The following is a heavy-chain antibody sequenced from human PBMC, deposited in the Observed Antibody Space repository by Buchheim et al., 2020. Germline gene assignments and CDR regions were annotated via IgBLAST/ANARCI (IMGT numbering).Heavy chain of an antibody. CDR3: AKAPDDYYDSSGYL. CDR2: IRYDGSNK. D-gene: IGHD3-22*01. V-gene: IGHV3-30*02. CDR1: GFTFSSYG. Sequence: QVQLVESGGGVVQPGRSLRPSCAASGFTFSSYGMHWVRQAPGKGLEWVAFIRYDGSNKYYADSVKGRFTISRDNSKNTLYLQMNSLRAEDTAVYYCAKAPDDYYDSSGYLWGQGTL. J-gene: IGHJ4*02.